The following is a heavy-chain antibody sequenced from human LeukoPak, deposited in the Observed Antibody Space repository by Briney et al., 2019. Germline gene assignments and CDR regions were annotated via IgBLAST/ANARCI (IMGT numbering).Heavy chain of an antibody. CDR2: IYTSGST. J-gene: IGHJ4*02. Sequence: PSQTLSLTCTVSGGSISSGSYYWSWIRQPAGKGLEWIGRIYTSGSTNYNSSLKSRVTISVDTSKNQFSLKLSSVTAADTAVYYCARESAIFGRVDYWGQGTLVTVSS. D-gene: IGHD3-3*01. CDR1: GGSISSGSYY. V-gene: IGHV4-61*02. CDR3: ARESAIFGRVDY.